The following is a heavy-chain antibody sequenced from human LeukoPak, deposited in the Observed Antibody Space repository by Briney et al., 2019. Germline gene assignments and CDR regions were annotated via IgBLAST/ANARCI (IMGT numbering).Heavy chain of an antibody. D-gene: IGHD3-10*01. CDR1: GGSISSGGYS. J-gene: IGHJ4*02. CDR3: ARERWFGELLSGDY. V-gene: IGHV4-30-2*01. CDR2: IYHSGST. Sequence: SQTLSLTCAVSGGSISSGGYSWSWIRQPPGKGLEWIGYIYHSGSTYYNPSLKSRVTISVDRSKNQFSLKLSSVTAADTAVYYCARERWFGELLSGDYWGQGTLVTVSS.